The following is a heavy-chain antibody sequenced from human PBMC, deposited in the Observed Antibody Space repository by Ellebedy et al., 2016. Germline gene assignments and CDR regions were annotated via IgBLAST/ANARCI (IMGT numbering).Heavy chain of an antibody. CDR2: ISDDGEDK. V-gene: IGHV3-30*18. CDR1: RFMVRPYA. Sequence: GESLKISXAASRFMVRPYAIHWVRQAPGKGLEWVAVISDDGEDKDYADSVKSRFTISRDNSKIRVYLQMNSLRLEDTAVYYCAKVRSSEFYNKYDMDVWGQGTTVTVSS. J-gene: IGHJ6*02. CDR3: AKVRSSEFYNKYDMDV. D-gene: IGHD3-10*01.